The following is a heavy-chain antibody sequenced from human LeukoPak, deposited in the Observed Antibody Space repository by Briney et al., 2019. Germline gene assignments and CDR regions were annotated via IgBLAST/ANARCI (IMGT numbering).Heavy chain of an antibody. Sequence: KAGGSLRLSCAASGFTFSKFGMHWVGQTPGKGLEWVALVWNDGSKNYYADSVKGRFTISRDNSKDTLYLLLNSLRAEDTAVYYCAKDWSLGYGCLDYWGQGTLVTVSS. CDR1: GFTFSKFG. CDR2: VWNDGSKN. D-gene: IGHD5-12*01. CDR3: AKDWSLGYGCLDY. V-gene: IGHV3-33*06. J-gene: IGHJ4*02.